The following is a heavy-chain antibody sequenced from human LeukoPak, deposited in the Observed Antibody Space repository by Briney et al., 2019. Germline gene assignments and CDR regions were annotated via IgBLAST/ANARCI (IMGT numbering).Heavy chain of an antibody. CDR3: AKDLEMATFDY. CDR1: GFTFSSYA. V-gene: IGHV3-23*01. CDR2: ISGSGGST. D-gene: IGHD5-24*01. Sequence: GGSLRLSCAASGFTFSSYAMSWVRQAPGKGLEWVSAISGSGGSTYYADSVKDRFTISRDNSKNTLYPQMNSLRAEDTAVYYCAKDLEMATFDYWGQGTLVTVSS. J-gene: IGHJ4*02.